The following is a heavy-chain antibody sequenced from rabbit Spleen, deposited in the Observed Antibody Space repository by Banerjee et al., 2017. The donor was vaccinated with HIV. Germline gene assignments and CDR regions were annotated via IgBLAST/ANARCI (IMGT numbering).Heavy chain of an antibody. CDR3: ARDGAGGSYFAL. Sequence: HLKESGGGLVQPGGSLKLSCKASGFTLSSYYMNWVRQAPGKGLEWIGYIDPVFGITYYASWVNGRFSISRENAQNTVFLQMTSLTAADMATYFCARDGAGGSYFALWGQGTLVTVS. CDR1: GFTLSSYY. CDR2: IDPVFGIT. D-gene: IGHD8-1*01. J-gene: IGHJ4*01. V-gene: IGHV1S7*01.